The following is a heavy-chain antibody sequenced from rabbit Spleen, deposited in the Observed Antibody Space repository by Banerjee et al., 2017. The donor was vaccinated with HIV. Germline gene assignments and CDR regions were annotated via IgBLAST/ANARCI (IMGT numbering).Heavy chain of an antibody. Sequence: QEQLEESGGDLVKPEGSLTLTCTASGFSFSSGYWMCWVRQAPGKGLEWIACIYAGSSVSTYYANWAKGRFTISKTSSTTVTLQMTSLTAADTATYFCARDTGSSFSSYGMDLWGPGTLVTVS. V-gene: IGHV1S45*01. CDR3: ARDTGSSFSSYGMDL. CDR1: GFSFSSGYW. CDR2: IYAGSSVST. J-gene: IGHJ6*01. D-gene: IGHD8-1*01.